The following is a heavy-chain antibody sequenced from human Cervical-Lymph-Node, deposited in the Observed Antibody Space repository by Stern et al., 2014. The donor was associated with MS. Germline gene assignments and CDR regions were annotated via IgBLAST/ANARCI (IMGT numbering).Heavy chain of an antibody. CDR3: ARVVRFLEWVPFDP. J-gene: IGHJ5*02. D-gene: IGHD3-3*01. CDR2: IHEDESP. V-gene: IGHV4-30-2*01. CDR1: GGSVSSGGYT. Sequence: QVQLVQSGSGLVRPSQTLSLTCTVSGGSVSSGGYTWSWLRQPPGKGLEWIGYIHEDESPSYNPSLKSRVTISIDRSKNQFSLRLSSMTAADTALYYCARVVRFLEWVPFDPWGQGILVTVSS.